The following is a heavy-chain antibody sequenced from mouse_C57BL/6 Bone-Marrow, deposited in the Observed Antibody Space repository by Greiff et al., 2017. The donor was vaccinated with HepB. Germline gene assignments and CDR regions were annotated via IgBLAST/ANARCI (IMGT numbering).Heavy chain of an antibody. CDR1: GYTFTSYG. J-gene: IGHJ4*01. Sequence: QVQLQQSGAELVRPGASVKLSCKASGYTFTSYGISWVKQRTGQGLEWIGEIYPRSGNTYYNEKFKGKATLTADKSSSTAYMELRSLTSEDSAVYFCAFYYSNYYYAMDYWGQGTTVTVSS. CDR3: AFYYSNYYYAMDY. V-gene: IGHV1-81*01. CDR2: IYPRSGNT. D-gene: IGHD2-5*01.